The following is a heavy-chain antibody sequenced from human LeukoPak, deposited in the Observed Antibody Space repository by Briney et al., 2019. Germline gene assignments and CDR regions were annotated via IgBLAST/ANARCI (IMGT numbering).Heavy chain of an antibody. CDR1: GGSISSSSYY. CDR2: IYYSGST. CDR3: AREGASAAGSDYYFDY. V-gene: IGHV4-39*07. J-gene: IGHJ4*02. Sequence: PSETLSLTCTVSGGSISSSSYYWGWIRQPPGKGLEWIGSIYYSGSTYYNPSLKSRVTISVDTSKNQFSLKLSSVTAADTAVYYCAREGASAAGSDYYFDYWGQGTLVTVSS. D-gene: IGHD3-10*01.